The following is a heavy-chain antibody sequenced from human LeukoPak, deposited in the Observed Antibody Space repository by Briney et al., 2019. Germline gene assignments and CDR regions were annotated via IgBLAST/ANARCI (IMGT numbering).Heavy chain of an antibody. Sequence: PGGSLRLSCAASGFTFSNAWMSWVRQAPGKGLEWVGRIKSKTDGGTTDYAAPVKGRSSISRDDSNNTPYLQMNSLKTEDTAVYYCITFSMIVVVITDWGQGTLVTVSS. CDR1: GFTFSNAW. CDR3: ITFSMIVVVITD. V-gene: IGHV3-15*01. D-gene: IGHD3-22*01. CDR2: IKSKTDGGTT. J-gene: IGHJ4*02.